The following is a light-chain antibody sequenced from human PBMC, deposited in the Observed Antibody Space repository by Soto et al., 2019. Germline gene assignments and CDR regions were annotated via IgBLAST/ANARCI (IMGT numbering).Light chain of an antibody. Sequence: ILFTQSPCTLSLSPGERGTLSCRASQRVISSYLAWYQQKPGQAPRLLIYDASSRATGIPARFSGSGSGTDFTLTISSLEPEDFAVYYCHHRGNGITFGQGTLLEIK. CDR1: QRVISSY. V-gene: IGKV3D-20*02. CDR2: DAS. CDR3: HHRGNGIT. J-gene: IGKJ5*01.